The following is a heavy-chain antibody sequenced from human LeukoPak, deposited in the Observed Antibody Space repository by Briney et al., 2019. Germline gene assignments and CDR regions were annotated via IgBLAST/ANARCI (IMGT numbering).Heavy chain of an antibody. Sequence: SETLSLTCAVYGGSFSGYYWSWIRQPPGKGLEWIGEINHSGSTNYNPSLKSRVTISVDTSKNQFSLKLSSVTAADTAVYYCARHPYYYGSGRSFDYWGQGTLVTVSS. CDR1: GGSFSGYY. V-gene: IGHV4-34*01. CDR2: INHSGST. J-gene: IGHJ4*02. D-gene: IGHD3-10*01. CDR3: ARHPYYYGSGRSFDY.